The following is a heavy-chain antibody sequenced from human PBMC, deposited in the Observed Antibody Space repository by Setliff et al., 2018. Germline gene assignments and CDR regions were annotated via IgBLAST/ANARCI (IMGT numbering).Heavy chain of an antibody. CDR3: ARVAYGLEYFQY. Sequence: GASVKVSCKASGYTFTSYYMHWVRQAPGQGLEWMGWIRPNGGGTLYAPKFQGRVTMTRDRSSNTAYMDLSRLTSDDTAVYYCARVAYGLEYFQYWGQGTLVTVSS. J-gene: IGHJ1*01. D-gene: IGHD4-17*01. CDR1: GYTFTSYY. V-gene: IGHV1-2*02. CDR2: IRPNGGGT.